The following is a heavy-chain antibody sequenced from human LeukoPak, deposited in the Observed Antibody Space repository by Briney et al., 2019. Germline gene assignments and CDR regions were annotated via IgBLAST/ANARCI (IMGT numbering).Heavy chain of an antibody. CDR1: GGTFSSYA. J-gene: IGHJ4*02. Sequence: SVKVSCKASGGTFSSYAISWVRQAPGQGLEWMGGIIPIFGTANYAQKFQGRVTITADESTSTAYMELSSLRSEDTAVYYCARVVGIAVAEYYFDYWGQGTLVTVSS. CDR3: ARVVGIAVAEYYFDY. CDR2: IIPIFGTA. D-gene: IGHD6-19*01. V-gene: IGHV1-69*13.